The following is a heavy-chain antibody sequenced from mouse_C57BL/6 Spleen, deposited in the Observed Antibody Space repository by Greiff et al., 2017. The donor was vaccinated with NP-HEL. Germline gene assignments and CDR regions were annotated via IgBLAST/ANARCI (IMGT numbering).Heavy chain of an antibody. Sequence: VQLQESGPGLVQPSQRLSITCTVSGFSLTSYGVHWVRQSPGKGLEWLGVIWSGGSTDYTAAFISRLSISKDNSKSQVFFKMNSLQADDTAIYYCARGNYGSSWFAYWGQGTLVTVSA. V-gene: IGHV2-2*01. CDR2: IWSGGST. CDR1: GFSLTSYG. D-gene: IGHD1-1*01. CDR3: ARGNYGSSWFAY. J-gene: IGHJ3*01.